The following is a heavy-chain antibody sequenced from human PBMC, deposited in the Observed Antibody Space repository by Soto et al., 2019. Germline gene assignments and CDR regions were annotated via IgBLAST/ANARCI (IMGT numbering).Heavy chain of an antibody. J-gene: IGHJ4*02. V-gene: IGHV4-30-4*01. CDR2: IHNSVST. D-gene: IGHD1-26*01. CDR3: ARSRYSGSYFFDY. CDR1: GGSISSGDYY. Sequence: PSETLFLTCTVSGGSISSGDYYWSWIRQPPGKGLEWIAYIHNSVSTHYNPSLKSRVTISVDTSKNQFSLKLSSVTAADTAVYYCARSRYSGSYFFDYWGQGILVTVSS.